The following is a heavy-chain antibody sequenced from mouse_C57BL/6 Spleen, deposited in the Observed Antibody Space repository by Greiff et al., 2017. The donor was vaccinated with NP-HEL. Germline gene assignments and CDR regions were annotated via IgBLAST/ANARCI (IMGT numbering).Heavy chain of an antibody. Sequence: QVQLQQPGAELVKPGASVKMSCKASGYTFTSYWITWVKQRPGQGLEWIGDIYPGSGSTNYNEKFKSKATLTVDTSSSTAYMQLSSLTSEDSAVYYCASKGLGKQGIYFDYWGQGTTLTVSS. CDR2: IYPGSGST. J-gene: IGHJ2*01. CDR3: ASKGLGKQGIYFDY. V-gene: IGHV1-55*01. D-gene: IGHD4-1*01. CDR1: GYTFTSYW.